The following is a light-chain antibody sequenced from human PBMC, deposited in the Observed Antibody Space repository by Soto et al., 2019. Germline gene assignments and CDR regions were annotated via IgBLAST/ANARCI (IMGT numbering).Light chain of an antibody. CDR1: QSISSY. V-gene: IGKV3-11*01. CDR2: DAF. Sequence: EIVLTQSPATLSLSPGERATLSCTASQSISSYLAWYQQKPGQAPRLLIYDAFNRATGIPARFSGSGSGTDFTLTITSLEPEDFAVYYCQQRSDWPLTFGGGTKVDIK. CDR3: QQRSDWPLT. J-gene: IGKJ4*01.